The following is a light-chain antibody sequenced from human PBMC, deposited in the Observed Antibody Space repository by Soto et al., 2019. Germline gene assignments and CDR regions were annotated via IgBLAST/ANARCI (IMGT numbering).Light chain of an antibody. CDR3: QSYDNSLSGSRV. CDR1: SSNIGAGYD. V-gene: IGLV1-40*01. CDR2: GHN. J-gene: IGLJ1*01. Sequence: QSVLTQPPSVSGAPGQSVTISCAGSSSNIGAGYDVHWYQQFPGTAPKLLIYGHNNRPSGVPDRFSGSKSGTSASLAITGLQPEDEADYYCQSYDNSLSGSRVFGTGTKLTVL.